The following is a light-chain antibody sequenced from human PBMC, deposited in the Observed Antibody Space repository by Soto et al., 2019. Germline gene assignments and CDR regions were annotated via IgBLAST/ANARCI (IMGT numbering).Light chain of an antibody. Sequence: DIKMTHSPSSLSASVGDRVTITCRASQGISNYLAWYQQTTGKVPKLLIYAASTLQSGVPSRFSGSGSGTDFTLTISSLQPEDGATYYCQKYNSASLTFGGGTKVEIK. CDR3: QKYNSASLT. V-gene: IGKV1-27*01. J-gene: IGKJ4*01. CDR2: AAS. CDR1: QGISNY.